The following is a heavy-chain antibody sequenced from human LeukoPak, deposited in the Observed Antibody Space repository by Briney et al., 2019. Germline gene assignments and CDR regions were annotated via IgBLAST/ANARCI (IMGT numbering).Heavy chain of an antibody. D-gene: IGHD3-10*01. Sequence: GGSLRLSCAASGLVFSRSGMHWIRQAPGKGLEWVAFLQYDESEIYYAESVKGRFTIFRDNSKNTLYLQMSSLRSDDTAGYYCVSEERAVKDSWGQGTLVSVSS. J-gene: IGHJ4*02. V-gene: IGHV3-30*02. CDR2: LQYDESEI. CDR3: VSEERAVKDS. CDR1: GLVFSRSG.